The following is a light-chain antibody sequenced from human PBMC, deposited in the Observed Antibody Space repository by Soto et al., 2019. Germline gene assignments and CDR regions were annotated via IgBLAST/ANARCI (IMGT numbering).Light chain of an antibody. CDR2: DAS. CDR3: QQHTRWPMT. Sequence: DIVMTQSPSTLSVSPGESATPSCKASQNLHSYLNWYQQKPGQAPRLLIYDASKRAAGVPDRISGDGSGTDYTLTISSLEPEDFAVYYCQQHTRWPMTFGQGTRLEIK. J-gene: IGKJ5*01. CDR1: QNLHSY. V-gene: IGKV3-11*01.